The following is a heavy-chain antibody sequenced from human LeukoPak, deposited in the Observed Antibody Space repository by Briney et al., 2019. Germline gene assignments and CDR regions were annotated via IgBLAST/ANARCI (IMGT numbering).Heavy chain of an antibody. V-gene: IGHV3-21*01. D-gene: IGHD3-3*01. CDR2: ISSSSSYI. CDR3: AREGMGDFWSGYSLDY. Sequence: GGSLRLSCAASGFTFSSYSMNWIRQAPGKGLEWVSSISSSSSYIYYADSVKGRFTISRDNAKNSLYLQMNSLRAEDTAVYYCAREGMGDFWSGYSLDYWGQGTLVTVSS. J-gene: IGHJ4*02. CDR1: GFTFSSYS.